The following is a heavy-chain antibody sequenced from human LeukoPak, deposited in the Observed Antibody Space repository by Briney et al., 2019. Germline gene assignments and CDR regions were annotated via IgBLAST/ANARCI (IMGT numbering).Heavy chain of an antibody. Sequence: GGSLRLSCAASGFTFSSYSMNWVRQAPGKGLEWVSSISSSSSYIYYADSVKGRFTISRDNAKNSLYLQMNSLGAEDTAVYYCAREGVPYCSGGSCYPNWFDPWGQGTLVTVSS. D-gene: IGHD2-15*01. J-gene: IGHJ5*02. CDR3: AREGVPYCSGGSCYPNWFDP. CDR1: GFTFSSYS. CDR2: ISSSSSYI. V-gene: IGHV3-21*01.